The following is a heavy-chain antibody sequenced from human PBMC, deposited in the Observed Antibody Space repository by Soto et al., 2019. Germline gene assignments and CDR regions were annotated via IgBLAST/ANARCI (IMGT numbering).Heavy chain of an antibody. Sequence: PSETLSLTCTVSGASVSGGYYYWSWIRQPPGKGLEWIAYIDYSGSTNYNPSLKSRVTISVDTSNNRFSLKLSSVTAADTAVYYCARIVQKDGGLLSNYYSGVDVWGQGTTVTVSS. CDR1: GASVSGGYYY. D-gene: IGHD3-10*01. J-gene: IGHJ6*02. V-gene: IGHV4-61*01. CDR3: ARIVQKDGGLLSNYYSGVDV. CDR2: IDYSGST.